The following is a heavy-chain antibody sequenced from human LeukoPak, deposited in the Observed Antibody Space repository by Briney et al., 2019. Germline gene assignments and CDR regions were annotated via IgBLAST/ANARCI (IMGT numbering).Heavy chain of an antibody. CDR1: GCSISSGYY. Sequence: SEALSLTCTVSGCSISSGYYWGWIRQPPGKGLEWIGSIYHSGSTYYNPSLKSRVTISVDTSKNQFSLKLSSVTAADTAVYYCARERGGSYYIDYWGQGTLVTVSS. D-gene: IGHD1-26*01. CDR2: IYHSGST. J-gene: IGHJ4*02. CDR3: ARERGGSYYIDY. V-gene: IGHV4-38-2*02.